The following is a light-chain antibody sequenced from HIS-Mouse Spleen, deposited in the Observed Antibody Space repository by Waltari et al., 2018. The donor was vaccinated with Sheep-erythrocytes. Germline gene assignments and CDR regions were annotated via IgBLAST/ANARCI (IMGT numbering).Light chain of an antibody. CDR1: SLGTRY. CDR3: SSYAGSNNWV. CDR2: QDS. J-gene: IGLJ3*02. Sequence: SYELAQPPSVSVSPGQTAIITVPVDSLGTRYAGGYQQKPGQSPVLVIYQDSTLPAGIPDRFSGSKSGNTASLTVSGLQAEDEADYYCSSYAGSNNWVFGGGTKLTVL. V-gene: IGLV3-1*01.